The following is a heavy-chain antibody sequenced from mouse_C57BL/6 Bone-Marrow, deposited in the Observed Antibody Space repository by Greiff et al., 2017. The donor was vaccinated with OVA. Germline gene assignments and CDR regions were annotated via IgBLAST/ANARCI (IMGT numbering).Heavy chain of an antibody. CDR1: GYTFTSYG. CDR2: IYPRSGNT. V-gene: IGHV1-81*01. Sequence: QVQLQQSGAKLARPGASVKLSCKASGYTFTSYGISWVKQRTGQGLAWIGEIYPRSGNTYYNEKFKGKATLTADKSSSTAYMELRSLTSEDSAVYFCARYGYDGWFAYWGQGTLVTVSA. CDR3: ARYGYDGWFAY. J-gene: IGHJ3*01. D-gene: IGHD2-2*01.